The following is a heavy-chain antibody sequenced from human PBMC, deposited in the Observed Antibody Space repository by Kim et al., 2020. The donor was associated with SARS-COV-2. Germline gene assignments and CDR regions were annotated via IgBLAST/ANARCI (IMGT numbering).Heavy chain of an antibody. J-gene: IGHJ4*02. V-gene: IGHV1-18*01. D-gene: IGHD6-13*01. Sequence: AQKLQGRVTMTTDTSTSTAYMELRSLRSDDTAVYYCARECSIAAAGEIDYWGQGTLVTVSS. CDR3: ARECSIAAAGEIDY.